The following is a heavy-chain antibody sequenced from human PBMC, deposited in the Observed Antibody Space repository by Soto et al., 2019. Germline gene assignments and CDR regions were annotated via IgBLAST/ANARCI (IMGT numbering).Heavy chain of an antibody. D-gene: IGHD3-9*01. V-gene: IGHV1-69*06. Sequence: GASVKVCCDSSGGTFSSYAISWVRQAPGQGLEWMGGIIPILGTANYAQKFQGRVTITADKSTSTAYMELSRLRSEETAVYYCAREQDYDILTGYATLDAFDLWGQGTMVTVSS. CDR2: IIPILGTA. CDR1: GGTFSSYA. J-gene: IGHJ3*01. CDR3: AREQDYDILTGYATLDAFDL.